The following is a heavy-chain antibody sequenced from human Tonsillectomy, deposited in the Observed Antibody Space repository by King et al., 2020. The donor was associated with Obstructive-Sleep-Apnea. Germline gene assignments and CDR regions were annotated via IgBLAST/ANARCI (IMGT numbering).Heavy chain of an antibody. V-gene: IGHV4-59*08. J-gene: IGHJ4*02. CDR1: GGSISSYY. CDR3: ARHPIDYGDLGLDY. D-gene: IGHD4-17*01. Sequence: QLQESGPGLVKPSETLSLTCTVSGGSISSYYWSWIRQPPGKGLEWIGYIYYSGSTNYNPSLQSRVTISVDTSKNQFSLKLSSVTAADTAVYYCARHPIDYGDLGLDYWGQGTLVTVSS. CDR2: IYYSGST.